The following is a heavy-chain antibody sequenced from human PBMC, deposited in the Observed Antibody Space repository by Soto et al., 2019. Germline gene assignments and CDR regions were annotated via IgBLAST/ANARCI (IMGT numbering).Heavy chain of an antibody. Sequence: QPGGSLRLSCAASGFTFSNYWMHWVRQAPGKGLVWVSRINNDGSVTTYADSVKGRFTISRDNAKDTLYLQMNSLRAEDTAVYYCAREIVVVPAAYGMDVWGQGTTVTVSS. CDR1: GFTFSNYW. V-gene: IGHV3-74*01. CDR3: AREIVVVPAAYGMDV. CDR2: INNDGSVT. J-gene: IGHJ6*02. D-gene: IGHD2-2*01.